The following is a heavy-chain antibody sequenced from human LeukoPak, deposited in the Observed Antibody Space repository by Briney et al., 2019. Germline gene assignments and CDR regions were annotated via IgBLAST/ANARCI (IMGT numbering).Heavy chain of an antibody. CDR3: ARYSSGRPSFGY. CDR1: GGSISSGGYY. D-gene: IGHD6-19*01. CDR2: IYYSGST. Sequence: SETLSLTCTVSGGSISSGGYYWSWIRQHPGKGLEWIGYIYYSGSTYYNPSLKSRVTISVDTSKNQFSLKLSSVTAADTAVYYCARYSSGRPSFGYWGQGTLVTVSS. J-gene: IGHJ4*02. V-gene: IGHV4-31*03.